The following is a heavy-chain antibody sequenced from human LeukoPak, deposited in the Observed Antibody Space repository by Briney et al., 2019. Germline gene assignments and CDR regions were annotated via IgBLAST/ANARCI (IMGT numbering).Heavy chain of an antibody. V-gene: IGHV4-39*01. CDR3: ARVLRYFDWPCDY. Sequence: PSETLSLTCTISGGSISSSSFYWGWTRQPPGKGLEWIGSINYGGSTSYNPSLKNRVTVSLHTSKTQFSLRLSSVTAADTAVYYCARVLRYFDWPCDYWGQGTLVTVSS. CDR1: GGSISSSSFY. CDR2: INYGGST. J-gene: IGHJ4*02. D-gene: IGHD3-9*01.